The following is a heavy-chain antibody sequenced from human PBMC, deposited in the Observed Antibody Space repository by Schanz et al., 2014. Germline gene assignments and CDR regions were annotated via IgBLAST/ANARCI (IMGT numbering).Heavy chain of an antibody. CDR2: ILYDGSKT. V-gene: IGHV3-30*18. J-gene: IGHJ6*02. Sequence: QVQLVESGGGVVQPGRSLRLSCAASGFSFSTYAMHWVRQAPGKGLEWVAVILYDGSKTYYADSVKGRFTISRDNSKNTLSLQMNSLRAEDTAVYYCAKQFLSYYFYGMDVWGQGTTVSVSS. CDR3: AKQFLSYYFYGMDV. CDR1: GFSFSTYA.